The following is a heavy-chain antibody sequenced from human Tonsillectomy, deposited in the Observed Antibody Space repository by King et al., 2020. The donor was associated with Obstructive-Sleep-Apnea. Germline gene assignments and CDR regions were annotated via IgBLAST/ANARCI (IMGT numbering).Heavy chain of an antibody. CDR3: AHSQITILDYFDY. CDR2: IFWDDDN. CDR1: GFSLSSTGVG. J-gene: IGHJ4*02. Sequence: LTLKESGPTLVKPTQTLTLTCTFSGFSLSSTGVGVGWIRQSPGKALECLAVIFWDDDNRYSPFLKSRLTITKDTSKKQVVLTMTSMDPVDTGTYYCAHSQITILDYFDYWGQGTLVTVSS. D-gene: IGHD3-9*01. V-gene: IGHV2-5*02.